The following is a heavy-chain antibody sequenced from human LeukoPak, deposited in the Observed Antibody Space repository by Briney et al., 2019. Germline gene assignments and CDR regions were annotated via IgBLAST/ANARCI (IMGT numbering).Heavy chain of an antibody. J-gene: IGHJ4*02. CDR1: GDNVSNNIAT. Sequence: SQTLSLTCAISGDNVSNNIATWNWIRLSPSRGLEWLGRTYYRSKWYDDYAGSVKSRITVNPDTSKNQFSLKLSSVTAADTAVYYCARRYNEWLALDYWGQGTLVTVSS. CDR3: ARRYNEWLALDY. V-gene: IGHV6-1*01. CDR2: TYYRSKWYD. D-gene: IGHD6-19*01.